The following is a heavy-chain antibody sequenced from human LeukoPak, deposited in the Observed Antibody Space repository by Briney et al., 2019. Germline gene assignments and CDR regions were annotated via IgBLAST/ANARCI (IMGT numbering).Heavy chain of an antibody. J-gene: IGHJ4*02. CDR3: ARVGRIAAAGTYDY. CDR1: GGSISSYY. Sequence: SETLSLTCTVSGGSISSYYWSWIRQPPGKGLEWIANIFYSGSPNYNPSLKSRVTISFDTSKNQFSLKLSSVTAADTAVYYCARVGRIAAAGTYDYWGQGTLVTVSS. D-gene: IGHD6-13*01. CDR2: IFYSGSP. V-gene: IGHV4-59*08.